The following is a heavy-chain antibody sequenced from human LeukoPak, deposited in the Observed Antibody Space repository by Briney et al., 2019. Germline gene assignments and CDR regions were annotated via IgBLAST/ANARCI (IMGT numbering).Heavy chain of an antibody. CDR3: ANPYPHAWRSGGDY. CDR1: GFTFSSYS. D-gene: IGHD1-26*01. Sequence: RAGGSLRLSCAASGFTFSSYSMNWVRQAPGKGLEWVSSISSSSSYIYYADSVKGRFTISRDNAKNSLYLQMNSLRAEDTAVYYCANPYPHAWRSGGDYWGQGTLVTVSS. J-gene: IGHJ4*02. CDR2: ISSSSSYI. V-gene: IGHV3-21*04.